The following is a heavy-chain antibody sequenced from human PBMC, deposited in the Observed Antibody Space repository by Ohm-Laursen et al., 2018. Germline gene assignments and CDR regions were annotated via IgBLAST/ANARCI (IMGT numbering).Heavy chain of an antibody. J-gene: IGHJ4*02. Sequence: SLRLSCTAFGFTFSDYYMSWIRQAPGKGLEWVSYISGIDNIIYYADSVRGRFTISRDNAKNSLYLQMNSLRAEDTAVYYCARDRVQDYWGQGTLVTVSS. D-gene: IGHD1-1*01. V-gene: IGHV3-11*01. CDR2: ISGIDNII. CDR1: GFTFSDYY. CDR3: ARDRVQDY.